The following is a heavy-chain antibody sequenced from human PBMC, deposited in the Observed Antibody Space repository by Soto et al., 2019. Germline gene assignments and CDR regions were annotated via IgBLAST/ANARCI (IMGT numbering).Heavy chain of an antibody. V-gene: IGHV4-31*03. CDR3: ARDLIDGYFDC. J-gene: IGHJ4*02. Sequence: SETLSLTCTVSGGSINSGAYYWSWIRQHPGKGLEWIGYIYYSGSTYYNPSLKSRVTISVDTSKNQFSLKLSSVTAVDTAVYYCARDLIDGYFDCWGQGTLVTVSS. CDR2: IYYSGST. CDR1: GGSINSGAYY.